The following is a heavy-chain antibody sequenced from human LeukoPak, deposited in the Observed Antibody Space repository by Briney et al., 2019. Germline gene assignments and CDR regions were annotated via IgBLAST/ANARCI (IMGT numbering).Heavy chain of an antibody. J-gene: IGHJ5*02. V-gene: IGHV1-8*01. CDR2: MNPNSGNT. Sequence: ASVKVSCKASGYTFTSYDTNWVRQATGQGLEWMGWMNPNSGNTGYAQKFQGRVTMTRDTSISTAYMELSSLRSEDTAVYYCASSIYRLYGSGSHGWFDPWGQGTLVTVSS. D-gene: IGHD3-10*01. CDR1: GYTFTSYD. CDR3: ASSIYRLYGSGSHGWFDP.